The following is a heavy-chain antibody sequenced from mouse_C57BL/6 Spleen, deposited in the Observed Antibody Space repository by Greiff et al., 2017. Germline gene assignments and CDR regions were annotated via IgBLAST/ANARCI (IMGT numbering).Heavy chain of an antibody. Sequence: DVKLVESGGDLVKPGGSLKLSCAASGFTFSSYGMSWVRQTPDKRLEWVATISSGGSYTYYPDSVKGRFTISRDNAKNTLNLQMSSLKSEDTAMYYCARRDAYDYDDYAMDYWGQGTSVTVSS. V-gene: IGHV5-6*02. CDR1: GFTFSSYG. CDR2: ISSGGSYT. D-gene: IGHD2-4*01. J-gene: IGHJ4*01. CDR3: ARRDAYDYDDYAMDY.